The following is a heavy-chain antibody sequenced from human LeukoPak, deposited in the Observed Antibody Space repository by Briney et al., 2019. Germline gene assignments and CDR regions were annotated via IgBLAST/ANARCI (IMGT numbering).Heavy chain of an antibody. Sequence: SETLSLTCTVSGGSISSYYWSWIRQPPGKGLEWIGYIYYSGSTNYNPSLKSRVTISVDTSKNQFSLKLSSVTAADTAVYYCAHSGYPGLLDYWGQGTLVTVSS. CDR3: AHSGYPGLLDY. V-gene: IGHV4-59*01. D-gene: IGHD5-12*01. CDR2: IYYSGST. J-gene: IGHJ4*02. CDR1: GGSISSYY.